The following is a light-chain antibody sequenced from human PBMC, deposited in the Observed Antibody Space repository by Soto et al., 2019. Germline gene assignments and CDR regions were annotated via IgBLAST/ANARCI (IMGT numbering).Light chain of an antibody. Sequence: QSALIQPASVSGSPGQSITISCTGTSRDVGASNYVSWYQHHPHRAPKLLIYEVSYRPSGVSSRFSGSKSGNTASLTISRLQAEDEADYYCSSYTSSNTLEVFGVGTKLTVL. CDR3: SSYTSSNTLEV. CDR2: EVS. CDR1: SRDVGASNY. V-gene: IGLV2-14*01. J-gene: IGLJ1*01.